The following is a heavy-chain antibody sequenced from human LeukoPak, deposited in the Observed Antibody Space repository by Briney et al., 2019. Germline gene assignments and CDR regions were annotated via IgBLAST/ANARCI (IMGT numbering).Heavy chain of an antibody. CDR1: AFTFSNYA. CDR2: ILGSGGTT. V-gene: IGHV3-23*01. CDR3: AKGDGWGSSYYFDC. D-gene: IGHD3-10*01. Sequence: GGSLRLSCAASAFTFSNYATSWVRQAPGKGLEWVSAILGSGGTTYYADSVKGRFTISRDNSMNTLYLQMDSLRVEDTAVYYCAKGDGWGSSYYFDCWGQGTLVTVSS. J-gene: IGHJ4*02.